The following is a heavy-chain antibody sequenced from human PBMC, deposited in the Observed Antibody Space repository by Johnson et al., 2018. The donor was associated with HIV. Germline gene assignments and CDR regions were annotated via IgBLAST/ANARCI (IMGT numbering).Heavy chain of an antibody. CDR1: GFTVSSNY. D-gene: IGHD3-22*01. CDR3: ASCESDSSGSDAFDI. V-gene: IGHV3-66*02. Sequence: VQLVESGGGLVQPGGSLRLSCAASGFTVSSNYMSWVRQAPGKGLEWVSVFYSVVFTSYAASVMGRFTISRDNSKNTLYLQMNSLRTEDTAVYYCASCESDSSGSDAFDIWGQGTMVTVSS. J-gene: IGHJ3*02. CDR2: FYSVVFT.